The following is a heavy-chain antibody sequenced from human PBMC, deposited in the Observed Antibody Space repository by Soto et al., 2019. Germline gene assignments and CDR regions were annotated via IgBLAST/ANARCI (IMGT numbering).Heavy chain of an antibody. CDR2: IKQDGRDK. CDR1: GFTFTTYW. V-gene: IGHV3-7*04. Sequence: PGGSLRLSCAASGFTFTTYWMNWVRQAPGKGLEWVANIKQDGRDKNYVDSVKGRFTISRDNAKNSLYLQMNSLRPEDTAVYYCARGTPIPGIEYWGQGALVTVSS. CDR3: ARGTPIPGIEY. D-gene: IGHD2-2*02. J-gene: IGHJ4*02.